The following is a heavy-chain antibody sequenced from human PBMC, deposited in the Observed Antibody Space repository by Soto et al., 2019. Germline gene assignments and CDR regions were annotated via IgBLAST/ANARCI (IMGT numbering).Heavy chain of an antibody. CDR1: GFSLTNRGVG. D-gene: IGHD3-16*01. CDR3: AHIPNYYQYDWFDP. V-gene: IGHV2-5*02. J-gene: IGHJ5*02. CDR2: IYWDDDK. Sequence: QITLKESGPTLVKPTQTLTLTCTFSGFSLTNRGVGVGWIRQPPGKALECLALIYWDDDKRYSPSLQSRLSITKDTSQNQVVLTMTNVDTVDTATYYCAHIPNYYQYDWFDPWGQGTLVSVSS.